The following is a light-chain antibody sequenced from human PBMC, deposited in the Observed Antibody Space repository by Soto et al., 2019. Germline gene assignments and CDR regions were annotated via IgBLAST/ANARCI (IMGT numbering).Light chain of an antibody. CDR3: HQFNSYPRT. CDR1: QGISSA. V-gene: IGKV1-13*02. CDR2: DAS. Sequence: SSLSASVGDRGTNTCRGSQGISSALAWYQQKPGKAPKLLIYDASSLESGVPSRFSGSGSGTDFTLTISSLQPEDFATYYFHQFNSYPRTFGGGTRVDIK. J-gene: IGKJ4*01.